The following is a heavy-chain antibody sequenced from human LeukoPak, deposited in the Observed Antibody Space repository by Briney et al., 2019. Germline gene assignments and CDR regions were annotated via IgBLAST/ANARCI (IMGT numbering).Heavy chain of an antibody. V-gene: IGHV1-69*04. D-gene: IGHD1-7*01. J-gene: IGHJ5*02. CDR1: GGTFSSYA. CDR3: AIGNNRNYFDP. Sequence: SVKVSCKASGGTFSSYAISWVRQAPGQGLEWMGRIIPIFGIANYAQKFQGRVTITADKSTSTAYMELSSLRSEDTAVYYCAIGNNRNYFDPWGQGTLVTVSS. CDR2: IIPIFGIA.